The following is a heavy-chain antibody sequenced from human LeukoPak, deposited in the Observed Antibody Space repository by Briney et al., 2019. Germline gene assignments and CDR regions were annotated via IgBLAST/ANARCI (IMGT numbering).Heavy chain of an antibody. CDR1: GYTFTSYD. CDR3: ARGPQKYYDILTGYYDNWFDP. CDR2: MNPDTGNT. Sequence: GASVKVSCKASGYTFTSYDINWVRQATGQGLEWMGWMNPDTGNTGYAQKFQGRVTMTRNISISKTYLYLSSLRSEDTAVYYCARGPQKYYDILTGYYDNWFDPWGQGTLVTVSS. J-gene: IGHJ5*02. D-gene: IGHD3-9*01. V-gene: IGHV1-8*01.